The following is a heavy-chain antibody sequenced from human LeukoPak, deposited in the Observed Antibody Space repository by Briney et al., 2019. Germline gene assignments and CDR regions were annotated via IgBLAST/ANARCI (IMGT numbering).Heavy chain of an antibody. V-gene: IGHV1-8*03. J-gene: IGHJ6*03. CDR3: ARGLHHYYYYYMDV. CDR1: GYTLTELS. Sequence: ASVKVSCKVSGYTLTELSMHWVRQAPGKGLEWMGWMNPNSGNTGYAQKFQGRVTITRNTSISTAYMELSSLRSEDTAVYYCARGLHHYYYYYMDVWGKGTTVTVSS. CDR2: MNPNSGNT.